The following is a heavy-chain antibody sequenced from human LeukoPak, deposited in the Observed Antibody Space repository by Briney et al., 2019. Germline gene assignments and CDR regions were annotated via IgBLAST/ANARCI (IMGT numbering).Heavy chain of an antibody. D-gene: IGHD4-11*01. Sequence: GESLRLSCAASGFTFSNYWMSWVRQAPGKGLEWVANMKEDGSANNYVYCVEGRFTISRDNAQDSLCLHMNSLRAEETAVDYCARDRGHSNFDYWGQGTLVTVSS. V-gene: IGHV3-7*01. J-gene: IGHJ4*02. CDR1: GFTFSNYW. CDR3: ARDRGHSNFDY. CDR2: MKEDGSAN.